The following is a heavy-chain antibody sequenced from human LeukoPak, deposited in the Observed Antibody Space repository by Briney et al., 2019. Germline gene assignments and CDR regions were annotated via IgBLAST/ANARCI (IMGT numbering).Heavy chain of an antibody. D-gene: IGHD3-22*01. V-gene: IGHV3-48*01. J-gene: IGHJ3*02. CDR1: GFTFSSYS. CDR3: ARQIVENAFDI. CDR2: ISSSSSTI. Sequence: GGSLRLSCAASGFTFSSYSMNWVRQAPGKGLEWVSYISSSSSTIYYADSVEGRFTISRDNAKNSLYLQMNSLRAEDTAVYYCARQIVENAFDIWGQGTMVTVSS.